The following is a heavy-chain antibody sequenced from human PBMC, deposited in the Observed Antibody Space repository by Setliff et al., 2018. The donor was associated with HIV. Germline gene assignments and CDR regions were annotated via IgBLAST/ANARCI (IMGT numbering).Heavy chain of an antibody. CDR3: ARDVSWRVRTYIDY. V-gene: IGHV3-33*08. Sequence: GGSLRLSCAASGFTFSNYEMNWVRQAPGKGLEWVAFIRYDGSQKYYVDSVKGRFTISRDNAKNSLYLQMNSLTAEDTAVYYCARDVSWRVRTYIDYWGQGALVTVSS. D-gene: IGHD3-3*01. J-gene: IGHJ4*02. CDR2: IRYDGSQK. CDR1: GFTFSNYE.